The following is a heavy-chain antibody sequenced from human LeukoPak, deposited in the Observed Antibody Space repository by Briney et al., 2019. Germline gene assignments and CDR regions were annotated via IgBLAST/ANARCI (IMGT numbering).Heavy chain of an antibody. CDR2: IIPIFGTA. J-gene: IGHJ4*02. CDR3: ASEAVAGGVDY. CDR1: GYTFTSYG. D-gene: IGHD6-19*01. V-gene: IGHV1-69*13. Sequence: ASVKVSCKASGYTFTSYGISWVRQAPGQGLEWMGGIIPIFGTANYAQKFQGRVTITADESTSTAYMELSSLRSEDTAVYYCASEAVAGGVDYWGQGTLVTVSS.